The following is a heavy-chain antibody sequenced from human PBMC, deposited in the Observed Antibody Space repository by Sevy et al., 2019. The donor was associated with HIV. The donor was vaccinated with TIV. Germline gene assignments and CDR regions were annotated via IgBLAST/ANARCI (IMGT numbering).Heavy chain of an antibody. V-gene: IGHV3-48*03. CDR1: GFTFSSYD. CDR2: ISSSGSTI. Sequence: GGSLRLSCAASGFTFSSYDMNWVRQAPGKGLEWVSKISSSGSTISYADSVKGRFTISRDNAKNSLNLQMNSLRAEDTAVYYCLRSGGGYVNGFDPWGQGTLVTVSS. D-gene: IGHD3-10*02. J-gene: IGHJ5*02. CDR3: LRSGGGYVNGFDP.